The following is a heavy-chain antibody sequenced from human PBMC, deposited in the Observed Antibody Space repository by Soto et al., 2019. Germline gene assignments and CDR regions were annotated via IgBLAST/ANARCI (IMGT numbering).Heavy chain of an antibody. J-gene: IGHJ6*02. CDR1: GGSFSGYY. CDR3: ARRYFDWFNYYYYGMDV. V-gene: IGHV4-34*01. D-gene: IGHD3-9*01. Sequence: SETLSLTCAVYGGSFSGYYWSWIRQPPGKGLEWIGEINHSGSTNYNPSLKSRVTISVDTSKNQFSLKLSSVTAADTAVYYCARRYFDWFNYYYYGMDVWGQGTTVTVSS. CDR2: INHSGST.